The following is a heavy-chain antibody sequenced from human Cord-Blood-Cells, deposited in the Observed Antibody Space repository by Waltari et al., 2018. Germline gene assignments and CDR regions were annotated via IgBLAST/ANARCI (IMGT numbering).Heavy chain of an antibody. J-gene: IGHJ3*02. D-gene: IGHD3-22*01. CDR1: GYTFTGYY. CDR3: ASYDSSDAFDI. CDR2: INPNSGGT. V-gene: IGHV1-2*02. Sequence: QVQLVQSGAEVKKPGASVKVSCKASGYTFTGYYMYWVRQAPGQGLEWMGWINPNSGGTNDAQKFQGRVTMTRDTSISTAYMELSRLRSDDTAVYYCASYDSSDAFDIWGQGTMVTVSS.